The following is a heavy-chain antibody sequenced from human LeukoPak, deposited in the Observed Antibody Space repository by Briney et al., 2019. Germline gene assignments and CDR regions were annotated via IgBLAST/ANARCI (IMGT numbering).Heavy chain of an antibody. CDR1: GFTFSSYT. D-gene: IGHD5-18*01. CDR3: ARSAIESDAFDI. CDR2: ITTSDGNT. Sequence: PGGSLRLSCAASGFTFSSYTMSWVRQAPGKGLEWVSTITTSDGNTYYADSVKGRFTISRDNAKNSLYLQMNSLRVEDTAVYYCARSAIESDAFDIWGQGAMVTVSS. J-gene: IGHJ3*02. V-gene: IGHV3-21*01.